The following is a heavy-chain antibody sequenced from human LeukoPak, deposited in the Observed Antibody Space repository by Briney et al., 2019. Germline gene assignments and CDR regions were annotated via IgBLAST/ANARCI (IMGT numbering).Heavy chain of an antibody. J-gene: IGHJ4*02. CDR3: ARDRSSGRHFDY. CDR2: ISKSGDST. CDR1: GFTFSSYA. D-gene: IGHD6-19*01. Sequence: GGSLRLSCAASGFTFSSYAMSWVRQAPGKGLEWVSAISKSGDSTFYADSVKGRFTISRDNSQNTLYVQMNSLRAEDTAVYYCARDRSSGRHFDYWGQGTLVTVSS. V-gene: IGHV3-23*01.